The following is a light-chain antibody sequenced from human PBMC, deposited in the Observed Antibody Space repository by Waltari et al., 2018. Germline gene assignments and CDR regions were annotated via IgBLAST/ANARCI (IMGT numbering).Light chain of an antibody. CDR2: GAS. CDR1: QGLSNN. Sequence: EIELTQSPATLSASPGERVTLSCRASQGLSNNLVWYQHKPGQSPRLLIYGASARATGVPERFSGSVYRTEFTLTISSLQSEDFAVYYCQHYNNRPPYSFGQGTKLDIK. V-gene: IGKV3-15*01. J-gene: IGKJ2*03. CDR3: QHYNNRPPYS.